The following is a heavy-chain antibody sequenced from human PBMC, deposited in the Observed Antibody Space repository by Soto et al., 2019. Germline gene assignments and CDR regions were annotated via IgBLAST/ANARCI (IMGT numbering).Heavy chain of an antibody. Sequence: PGGSLSLSCAASGFTFSSYSMNWVRQAPGKGLEWVTFITYNGINKYYGDSVKGRFTISRDNSKNTLYLQMNSLRAEDTAVYYCAKAGVSGSSWFDFDSWGQGTLVTVSS. CDR1: GFTFSSYS. J-gene: IGHJ4*02. CDR3: AKAGVSGSSWFDFDS. V-gene: IGHV3-30*18. CDR2: ITYNGINK. D-gene: IGHD6-13*01.